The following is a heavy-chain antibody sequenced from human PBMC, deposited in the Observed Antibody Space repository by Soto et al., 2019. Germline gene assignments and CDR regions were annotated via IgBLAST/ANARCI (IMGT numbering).Heavy chain of an antibody. CDR3: ALRSGYSSGWNFDY. J-gene: IGHJ4*02. CDR2: IVVGSGNT. D-gene: IGHD6-19*01. CDR1: GFTFTSSA. Sequence: ASVKVSCKASGFTFTSSAMQWVRQARGQRLEWIGWIVVGSGNTNYAQKFQERVTITRDMSTSTAYMELSSLRSEDTAVYYCALRSGYSSGWNFDYWGQGTLVTVSS. V-gene: IGHV1-58*02.